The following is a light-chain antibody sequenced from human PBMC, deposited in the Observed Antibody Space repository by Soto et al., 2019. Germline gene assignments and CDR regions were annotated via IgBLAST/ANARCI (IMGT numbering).Light chain of an antibody. J-gene: IGLJ1*01. CDR3: CSYAGIYSYV. Sequence: QSALTQPRSVSGSPGQSVTIACTGTSSDVGRYDYVSWYQQHPGDAPKLVVYDVTKRPSGVPDRFSGSKSGNTASLTISGLPAEDEADYYCCSYAGIYSYVFGTGTKLTVL. CDR1: SSDVGRYDY. V-gene: IGLV2-11*01. CDR2: DVT.